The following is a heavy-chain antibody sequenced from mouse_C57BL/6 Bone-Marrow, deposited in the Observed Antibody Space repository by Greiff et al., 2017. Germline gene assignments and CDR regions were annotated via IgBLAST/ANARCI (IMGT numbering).Heavy chain of an antibody. J-gene: IGHJ2*01. CDR1: GYAFSSSW. Sequence: VQLVESGPELVKPGASVKISCKASGYAFSSSWMNWVKQRPGKGLEWIGRIYPGDGDTNYNGKFKGKATLTAYKSSSTAYLQLSSLTSEYSAVYFCARPLRYRFDYWGQGTTLTVSS. CDR2: IYPGDGDT. D-gene: IGHD1-1*01. V-gene: IGHV1-82*01. CDR3: ARPLRYRFDY.